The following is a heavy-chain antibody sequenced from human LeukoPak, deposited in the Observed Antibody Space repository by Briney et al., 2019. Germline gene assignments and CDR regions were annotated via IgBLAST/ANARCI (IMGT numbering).Heavy chain of an antibody. J-gene: IGHJ4*02. CDR1: GFTFSSYA. V-gene: IGHV3-23*01. CDR3: ARAVSGRFDY. D-gene: IGHD6-19*01. CDR2: ISGSGGST. Sequence: GGSLRLSCAASGFTFSSYAMSWVRQAPGKGLGWVSAISGSGGSTYYADSVKGRFTISRDNSKNTLYLQMNSLRAEDTAVYYCARAVSGRFDYWGQGTLVTVSS.